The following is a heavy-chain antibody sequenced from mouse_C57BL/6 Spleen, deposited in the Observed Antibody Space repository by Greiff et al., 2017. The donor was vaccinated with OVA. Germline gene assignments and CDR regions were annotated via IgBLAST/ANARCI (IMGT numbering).Heavy chain of an antibody. CDR2: IYPGSGNT. Sequence: VQLQQSGAELVRPGASVKLSCKASGYTFTDYYINWVKQRPGQGLEWIARIYPGSGNTYYNEKFKGKATLTAEKSSSTAYMQLSSLTSEDSAVYFCAKGTAQAHWGQGTTLTVSS. CDR3: AKGTAQAH. CDR1: GYTFTDYY. V-gene: IGHV1-76*01. J-gene: IGHJ2*01. D-gene: IGHD3-2*02.